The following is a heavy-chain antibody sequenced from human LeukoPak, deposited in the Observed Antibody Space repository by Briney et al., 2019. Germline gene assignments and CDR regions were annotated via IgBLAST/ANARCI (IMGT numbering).Heavy chain of an antibody. J-gene: IGHJ4*01. D-gene: IGHD3-22*01. Sequence: GESLKISWKGSGYSFTSYWIGWVRQMPGKGLEWMGIIYPGDSDTRYSPSFQGQVTISADQSTSPAYLQRSSLKASDTAMYYCTRRYDAYYDSSGYYYFDYWGHGTLVTVSS. CDR3: TRRYDAYYDSSGYYYFDY. CDR2: IYPGDSDT. CDR1: GYSFTSYW. V-gene: IGHV5-51*01.